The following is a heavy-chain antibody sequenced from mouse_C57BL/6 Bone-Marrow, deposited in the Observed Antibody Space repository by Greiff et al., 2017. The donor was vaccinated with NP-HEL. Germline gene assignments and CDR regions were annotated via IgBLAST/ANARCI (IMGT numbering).Heavy chain of an antibody. Sequence: EVKVVESGGDLVKPGGSLKLSCAASGFTFSSYGMSWVRQTPDKRLEWVATISSGGSYSYYPDSVKGRFTISRDNAKNTLYLQMSSQNSDDTAMYYCARHYYSNYFDYWGQGTTLTVSS. CDR3: ARHYYSNYFDY. D-gene: IGHD2-5*01. V-gene: IGHV5-6*01. J-gene: IGHJ2*01. CDR1: GFTFSSYG. CDR2: ISSGGSYS.